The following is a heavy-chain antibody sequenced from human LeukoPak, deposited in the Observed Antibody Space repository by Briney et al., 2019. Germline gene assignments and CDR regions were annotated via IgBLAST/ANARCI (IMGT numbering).Heavy chain of an antibody. D-gene: IGHD6-19*01. CDR1: GGSISSGSYY. CDR2: IYTSGST. CDR3: ARLVGNSSGWYNWFDP. J-gene: IGHJ5*02. Sequence: SQTLSLTCTVSGGSISSGSYYWSWIRQPAGKGLEWIGRIYTSGSTNYNPSLKSRVTISVDTSKNQFSLKLSSVTAADTAVYYCARLVGNSSGWYNWFDPWGQGTLVTVSS. V-gene: IGHV4-61*02.